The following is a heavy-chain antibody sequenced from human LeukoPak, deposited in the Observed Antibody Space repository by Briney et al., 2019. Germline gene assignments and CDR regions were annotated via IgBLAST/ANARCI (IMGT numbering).Heavy chain of an antibody. Sequence: PSETLSLTCAVSSGSISSGGYSWSWIRQPPGKGLEWIGYIYHSGSIYYNPSLKSRVTISVDRSKNQFSLKLSSVTAADTAVYYCARGRDGYNSNYWGQGTLATVSS. CDR3: ARGRDGYNSNY. D-gene: IGHD5-24*01. CDR1: SGSISSGGYS. CDR2: IYHSGSI. J-gene: IGHJ4*02. V-gene: IGHV4-30-2*01.